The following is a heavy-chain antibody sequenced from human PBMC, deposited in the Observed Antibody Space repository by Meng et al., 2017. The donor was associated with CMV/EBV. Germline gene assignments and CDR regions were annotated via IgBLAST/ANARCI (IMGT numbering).Heavy chain of an antibody. V-gene: IGHV1-18*01. CDR1: GYTFTGLG. CDR3: ARGVPLGIIYSFDY. Sequence: HVQLVQLGAEVKGPGPLVKVSCKASGYTFTGLGISWVRQAPGQGLEWMGWISVYNGHTNFAQNLQGRVTMTTDTSTSTAYVELRSLRSDDTAIYYCARGVPLGIIYSFDYWGQGTLVTVSS. J-gene: IGHJ4*01. CDR2: ISVYNGHT. D-gene: IGHD2-21*01.